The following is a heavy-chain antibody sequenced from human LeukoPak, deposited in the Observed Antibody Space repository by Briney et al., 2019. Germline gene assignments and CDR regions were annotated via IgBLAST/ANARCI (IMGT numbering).Heavy chain of an antibody. D-gene: IGHD2-2*01. CDR3: SNKVYCSTTSCHPAGY. J-gene: IGHJ4*02. CDR1: GESIRSSNW. V-gene: IGHV4-4*02. Sequence: SGTLSLTCTVSGESIRSSNWWSWVRQSPGKGLEWIGEIYHSGTTNYNPSLKSRVTISFATSTNQFFLDLSPVTAADTAVYYCSNKVYCSTTSCHPAGYWGLGSLVTVSS. CDR2: IYHSGTT.